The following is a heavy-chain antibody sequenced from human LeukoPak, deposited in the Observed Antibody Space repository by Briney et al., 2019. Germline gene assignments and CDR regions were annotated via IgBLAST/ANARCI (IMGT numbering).Heavy chain of an antibody. Sequence: ASETLSLTCAVYGGSFSGYYWSWIRQPPGKGLEWIGEINHSGSTNYNPSLKSRVTMPVDTSKKQFSLKLSSVTAADTAVYYCARTPIYFYDNSGYYNWGQGTLVTVSS. CDR3: ARTPIYFYDNSGYYN. CDR2: INHSGST. D-gene: IGHD3-22*01. CDR1: GGSFSGYY. V-gene: IGHV4-34*01. J-gene: IGHJ4*02.